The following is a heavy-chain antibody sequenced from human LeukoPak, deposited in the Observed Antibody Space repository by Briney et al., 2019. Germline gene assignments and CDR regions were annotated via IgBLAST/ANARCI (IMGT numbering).Heavy chain of an antibody. Sequence: GGSLRLSCAASGFTFSDCYMGWIRQAPGKGLEWISYISSGGIPTYYTDSVKGRFTVSRDNAKNSLYLQMNTLRAEDTAVYYCARVPLDSWGQGTLVTVSS. CDR2: ISSGGIPT. V-gene: IGHV3-11*01. J-gene: IGHJ4*02. CDR1: GFTFSDCY. CDR3: ARVPLDS.